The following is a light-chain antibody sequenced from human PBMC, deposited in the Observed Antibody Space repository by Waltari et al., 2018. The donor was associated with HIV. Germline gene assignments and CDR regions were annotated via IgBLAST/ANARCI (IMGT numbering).Light chain of an antibody. J-gene: IGLJ6*01. CDR1: SSDVGGHYY. CDR2: AVN. CDR3: SSDTSTSTFRV. V-gene: IGLV2-14*03. Sequence: QSALTQPASVSGSPGQSITISCTGISSDVGGHYYVSWYQHHPGKAPRPMIYAVNERPSGFSNRFSGPKSGNTASLTISGLQAEDEADYYCSSDTSTSTFRVFGTGTRITIL.